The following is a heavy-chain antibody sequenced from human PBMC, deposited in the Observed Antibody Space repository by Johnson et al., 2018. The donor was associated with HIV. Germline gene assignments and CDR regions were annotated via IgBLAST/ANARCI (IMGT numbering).Heavy chain of an antibody. D-gene: IGHD6-13*01. Sequence: VQLVESGGGVVQPGESLRLSCAASGFTFNNYGMHWVRQAPGKGLEWVAFIRYDTSNKYYADSVKGRFTISRDDSKNTLYLQINSLRAEDAAVYYCAKDRRIAAAPGDVFDIWGQGTMVTVSS. CDR1: GFTFNNYG. V-gene: IGHV3-30*02. CDR2: IRYDTSNK. CDR3: AKDRRIAAAPGDVFDI. J-gene: IGHJ3*02.